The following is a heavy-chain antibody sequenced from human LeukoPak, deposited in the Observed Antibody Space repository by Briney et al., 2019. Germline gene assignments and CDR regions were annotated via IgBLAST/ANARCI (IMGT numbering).Heavy chain of an antibody. CDR3: ATITAMVSDY. Sequence: PGGSLRLSCAASGFTFSSYGMHWVRQAPGKGLEWVAVISYDGSNKYYADSVKGRFTISRDNSKNTLYLQMNSLRAEDTAVYYCATITAMVSDYWGQGTLVTVSS. CDR2: ISYDGSNK. J-gene: IGHJ4*02. V-gene: IGHV3-30*03. D-gene: IGHD5-18*01. CDR1: GFTFSSYG.